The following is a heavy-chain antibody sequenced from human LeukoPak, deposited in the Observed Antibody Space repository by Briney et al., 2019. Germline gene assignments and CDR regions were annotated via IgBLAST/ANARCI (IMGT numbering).Heavy chain of an antibody. CDR2: ISYDGTNK. CDR1: GFTFSSYA. Sequence: GRSLRLSCAASGFTFSSYAIHWVRQAPGKGLEWAAGISYDGTNKYYADSVKGRFTISRDNSKNTLYLQMNSLRAEDTAVYYCANDYYDSSGYPIEGYWGQGTLVTVSS. D-gene: IGHD3-22*01. CDR3: ANDYYDSSGYPIEGY. J-gene: IGHJ4*02. V-gene: IGHV3-30-3*02.